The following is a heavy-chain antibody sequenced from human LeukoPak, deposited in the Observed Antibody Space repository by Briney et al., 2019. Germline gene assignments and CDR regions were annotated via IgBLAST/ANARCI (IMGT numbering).Heavy chain of an antibody. CDR1: GFTFSRYS. CDR2: ISRSSSTI. D-gene: IGHD6-19*01. Sequence: PGGSLRLSCAASGFTFSRYSMNWVRQAPGKGLEWVSYISRSSSTIHYADSVKGRFTISRDNAKNSLYLQMNSLRAEDTAVYYCARDSSGWPDYFDYWGQGTLVTVSS. CDR3: ARDSSGWPDYFDY. J-gene: IGHJ4*02. V-gene: IGHV3-48*04.